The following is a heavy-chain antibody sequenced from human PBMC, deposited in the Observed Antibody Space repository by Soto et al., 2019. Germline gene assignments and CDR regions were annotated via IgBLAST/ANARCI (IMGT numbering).Heavy chain of an antibody. D-gene: IGHD2-21*02. CDR1: GGSFSGYY. V-gene: IGHV4-34*01. CDR2: INHSGST. Sequence: PSETLSLTCAVYGGSFSGYYWSWIRQPPGKGLEWVGEINHSGSTNYNPSLKSRVTISVDTSKNQFSLKLSSVTAADTAVYYCVRVNRAYCGGACYSGCFDYWGQGTLVTVSS. CDR3: VRVNRAYCGGACYSGCFDY. J-gene: IGHJ4*02.